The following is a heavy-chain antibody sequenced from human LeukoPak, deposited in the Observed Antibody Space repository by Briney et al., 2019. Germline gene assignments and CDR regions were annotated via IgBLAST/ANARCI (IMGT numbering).Heavy chain of an antibody. J-gene: IGHJ4*02. Sequence: GASVRVSCKASGYTFTSYDINWVRQAPGQGLEWMGWINTNTGNPTYAQGFAGRFVFSLDTSVSTAYLQISSLKAEDTAVYYCARDPAVGAERDWGQGTLVTVSS. CDR3: ARDPAVGAERD. CDR2: INTNTGNP. D-gene: IGHD1-26*01. CDR1: GYTFTSYD. V-gene: IGHV7-4-1*02.